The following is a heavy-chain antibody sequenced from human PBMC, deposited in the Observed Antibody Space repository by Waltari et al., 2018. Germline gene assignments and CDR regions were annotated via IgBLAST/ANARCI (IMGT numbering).Heavy chain of an antibody. D-gene: IGHD1-1*01. CDR1: GASIPTAY. CDR2: IYGTGGST. Sequence: QLQESGPGLVKPPEPLSLTCAVSGASIPTAYWSWIRQTPGKGLGWMGYIYGTGGSTHYNRPLMSRVTLSVDTSKNQFFLKMSSVTAADTAVYYCAKHQDSWSERGRFDVWGPGVLVSVSS. J-gene: IGHJ4*02. CDR3: AKHQDSWSERGRFDV. V-gene: IGHV4-59*08.